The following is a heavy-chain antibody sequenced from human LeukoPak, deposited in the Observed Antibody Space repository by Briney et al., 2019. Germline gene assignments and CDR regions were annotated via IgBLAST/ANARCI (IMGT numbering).Heavy chain of an antibody. CDR3: AKDGTAEDIVVVPAATSHYYYYMDV. V-gene: IGHV3-30*02. CDR1: GFTFSSYG. CDR2: IRYDGSNK. D-gene: IGHD2-2*01. Sequence: GGSLRLSCAASGFTFSSYGMHWVRQAPGKGPEWVAFIRYDGSNKYYADSVKGRFTISRDNSKNTLYLQMNSLRAEDTAVYYCAKDGTAEDIVVVPAATSHYYYYMDVWGKGTTVTVSS. J-gene: IGHJ6*03.